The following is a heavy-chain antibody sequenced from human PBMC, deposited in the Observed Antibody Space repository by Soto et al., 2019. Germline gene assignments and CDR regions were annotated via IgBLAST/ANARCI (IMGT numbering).Heavy chain of an antibody. Sequence: QVQLVQSGAEVKKPGASVKVSCKASGYTFTSYDINWVRQATGQGLEWMGWMNPNSGNTGYAQKFKARGTXTXNXXISKAYMELSSVGPEDTAVYYCARVGYSSGWGFDYWGQGTLVTVSS. D-gene: IGHD6-19*01. J-gene: IGHJ4*02. CDR2: MNPNSGNT. CDR1: GYTFTSYD. V-gene: IGHV1-8*01. CDR3: ARVGYSSGWGFDY.